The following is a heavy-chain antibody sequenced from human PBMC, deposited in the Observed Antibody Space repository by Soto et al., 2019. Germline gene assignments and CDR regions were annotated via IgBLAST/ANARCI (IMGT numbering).Heavy chain of an antibody. CDR1: GFTFSSYG. J-gene: IGHJ6*02. Sequence: QVQLVESGGGGVQPGRSLRLSCAASGFTFSSYGMHWVRQAPGKGLEWVAGISYDGSNKFYADSVKGRFTISRDNSKNTLYLQMNSLRAEDTAVYYCAKEVWSGPMDVWGQGPKVTVSS. CDR3: AKEVWSGPMDV. V-gene: IGHV3-30*18. CDR2: ISYDGSNK. D-gene: IGHD3-3*01.